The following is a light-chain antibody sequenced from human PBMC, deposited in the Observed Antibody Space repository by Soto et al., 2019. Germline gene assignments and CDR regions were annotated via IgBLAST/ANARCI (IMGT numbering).Light chain of an antibody. Sequence: QSALTQPRSVSGSPGQSVTISCTGSISNVGGYNYVSWYQQHPDEAPQLIIYNVNKRPSGVPDRFSGSKSGNTASLTISGLQAEDEADYYCCSDGGTVVFGGGTQLTVL. CDR1: ISNVGGYNY. V-gene: IGLV2-11*01. CDR3: CSDGGTVV. CDR2: NVN. J-gene: IGLJ2*01.